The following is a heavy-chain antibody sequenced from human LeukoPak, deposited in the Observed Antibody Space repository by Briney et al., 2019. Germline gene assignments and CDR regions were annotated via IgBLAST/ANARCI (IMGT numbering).Heavy chain of an antibody. CDR3: VKGSGTNDYGMDT. J-gene: IGHJ6*02. V-gene: IGHV3-30*18. CDR2: IVYDGSHQ. Sequence: PGGSLRLSCAASGFTFSNYAMIWVRQAPGRGLEWVAVIVYDGSHQYYTDSVKGRFTISRDNSKNTVFLQMDSLRAEDTGVYYCVKGSGTNDYGMDTWGQGTTVTVPS. CDR1: GFTFSNYA. D-gene: IGHD3-10*01.